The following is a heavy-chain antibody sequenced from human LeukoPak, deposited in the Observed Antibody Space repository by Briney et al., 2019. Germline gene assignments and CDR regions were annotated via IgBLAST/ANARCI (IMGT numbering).Heavy chain of an antibody. J-gene: IGHJ4*02. D-gene: IGHD2-15*01. V-gene: IGHV3-21*01. CDR3: ARASGGGYYFDY. CDR1: GFTFSSYS. Sequence: PRGSLRLSCAASGFTFSSYSMNWVRQAPGKGLEWVSSISSSSTYIYYADSVKGRFTISRDNAKNSLYLQMNSLRAEDTAVYYCARASGGGYYFDYWGQGTLVTVSS. CDR2: ISSSSTYI.